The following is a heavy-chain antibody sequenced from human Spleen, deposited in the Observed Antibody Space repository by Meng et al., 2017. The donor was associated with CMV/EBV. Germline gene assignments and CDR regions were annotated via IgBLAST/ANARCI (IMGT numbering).Heavy chain of an antibody. CDR3: ARFVSSGVVPWFDP. Sequence: SETLSLTCAVYGGSFSGYYWSWIRQPPGKGLEWIGEINHSGSTNYNPSLKSRVTISVDTSKNQFSLKLSSVTAADTAVYYCARFVSSGVVPWFDPWGQGTRVTVSS. CDR1: GGSFSGYY. V-gene: IGHV4-34*01. J-gene: IGHJ5*02. CDR2: INHSGST. D-gene: IGHD3-3*01.